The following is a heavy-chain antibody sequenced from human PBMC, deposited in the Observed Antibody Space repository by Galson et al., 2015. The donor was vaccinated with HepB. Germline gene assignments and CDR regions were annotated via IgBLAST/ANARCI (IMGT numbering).Heavy chain of an antibody. Sequence: SVKVSCKASGYTFIDYYIHWVRQAPGQGLEWMGIINPIGGSTTYAQKFQDRVTMTRDTSTRTVYMELSSLRSEDTAVYFCARGYCRSTNCRAERWYFDLWGRGTLVTVSS. V-gene: IGHV1-46*01. CDR1: GYTFIDYY. D-gene: IGHD2-2*01. CDR2: INPIGGST. J-gene: IGHJ2*01. CDR3: ARGYCRSTNCRAERWYFDL.